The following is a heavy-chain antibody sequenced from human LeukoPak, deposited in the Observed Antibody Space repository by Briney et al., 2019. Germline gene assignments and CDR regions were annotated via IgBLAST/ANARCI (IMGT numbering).Heavy chain of an antibody. CDR1: GYSFTSYW. J-gene: IGHJ4*02. CDR2: IDPSDSYT. D-gene: IGHD5-24*01. V-gene: IGHV5-10-1*01. Sequence: GESLKISCKGSGYSFTSYWITWVRQMPGKGLEWMGRIDPSDSYTNYSPSFQGHVTISADKSISTAYLQWSSLKASDTAIYYCARLGDGYNYYWGQGTLVTVSS. CDR3: ARLGDGYNYY.